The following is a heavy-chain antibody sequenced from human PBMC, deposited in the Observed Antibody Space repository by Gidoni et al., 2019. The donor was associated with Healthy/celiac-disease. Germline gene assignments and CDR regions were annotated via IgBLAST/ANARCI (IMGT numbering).Heavy chain of an antibody. CDR1: GFTFSSYE. Sequence: EVQLVASGGGLVQPGGSLRLSCAASGFTFSSYEMNWVRQAPGKGLEWVSYISSSGSTIYYADSVKGRFTISRDNAKNSLYLQMNSLRAEDTAVYYCAREAAAGPSMDVWGQGTTVTVSS. J-gene: IGHJ6*02. V-gene: IGHV3-48*03. CDR2: ISSSGSTI. CDR3: AREAAAGPSMDV. D-gene: IGHD6-13*01.